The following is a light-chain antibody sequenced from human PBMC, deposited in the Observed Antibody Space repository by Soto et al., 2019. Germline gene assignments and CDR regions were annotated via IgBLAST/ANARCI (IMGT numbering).Light chain of an antibody. CDR2: DAS. CDR3: HQYSSLVT. V-gene: IGKV1-5*01. Sequence: IQMTQSPSTLSASVGDRVTITCQASQTISTLLAWYQHRPGKAPNLLIYDASSLGSGVPSRFSGSGSGTEFTLTISSLQPDDSATYYCHQYSSLVTFGQGTKLEI. J-gene: IGKJ2*01. CDR1: QTISTL.